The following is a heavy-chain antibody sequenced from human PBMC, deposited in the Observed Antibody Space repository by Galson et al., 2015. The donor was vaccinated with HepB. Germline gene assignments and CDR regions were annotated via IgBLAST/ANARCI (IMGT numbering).Heavy chain of an antibody. V-gene: IGHV3-30-3*01. CDR2: ISYDGSNK. CDR1: GFTFSSYA. Sequence: SLRLSCAASGFTFSSYAMHWVRQAPGKGLEWVAVISYDGSNKYYADSVKGRFTISRDNSKNTLYLQMNSLRAEDTAVYYCARVGTLSGSYYYYYYMDVWGKGTTVTVSS. D-gene: IGHD1-26*01. J-gene: IGHJ6*03. CDR3: ARVGTLSGSYYYYYYMDV.